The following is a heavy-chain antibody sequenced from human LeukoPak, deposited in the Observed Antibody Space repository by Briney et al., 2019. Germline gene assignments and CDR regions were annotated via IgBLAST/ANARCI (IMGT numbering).Heavy chain of an antibody. V-gene: IGHV4-39*07. J-gene: IGHJ4*02. Sequence: PSETLSLTCTVSGGSISSSSYYWGWIRQPPGKGLEWIGSIYYSGSTYYNPSLKSRVTISVDTSKNQFSLKLSSVTAADTAVYYCASVSSGWVIDYWGQGTLVTVSS. D-gene: IGHD6-19*01. CDR3: ASVSSGWVIDY. CDR2: IYYSGST. CDR1: GGSISSSSYY.